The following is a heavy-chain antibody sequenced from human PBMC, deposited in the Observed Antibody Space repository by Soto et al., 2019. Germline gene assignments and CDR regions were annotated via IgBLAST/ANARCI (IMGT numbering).Heavy chain of an antibody. Sequence: VGSLRLSCAGSGFTFGDSYMSWIRQAPGKGLEWLSYISPGSRYPAYADSVKGRFTISRDNAKRSLYLQMMSLTAEDTAIYYCVRGGGGGLIDPWGQGTMVTVSS. CDR2: ISPGSRYP. J-gene: IGHJ5*02. CDR1: GFTFGDSY. CDR3: VRGGGGGLIDP. V-gene: IGHV3-11*06. D-gene: IGHD2-15*01.